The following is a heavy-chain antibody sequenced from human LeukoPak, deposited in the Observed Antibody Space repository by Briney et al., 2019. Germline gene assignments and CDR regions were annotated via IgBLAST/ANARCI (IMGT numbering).Heavy chain of an antibody. CDR1: GYTFTGYY. CDR3: ARVGCSGGSCYSGLDYYFDY. D-gene: IGHD2-15*01. CDR2: INPNSGGT. J-gene: IGHJ4*02. V-gene: IGHV1-2*02. Sequence: GASVKVSCKASGYTFTGYYMHWVRQAPGQGLEWMGWINPNSGGTNYAQKFQGRVTMTRDTSISTAYMELSRLRSDDTAVYYCARVGCSGGSCYSGLDYYFDYWGQGTLVTVSS.